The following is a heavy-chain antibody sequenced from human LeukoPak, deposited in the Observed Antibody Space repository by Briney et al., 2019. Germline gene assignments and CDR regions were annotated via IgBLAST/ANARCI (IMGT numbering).Heavy chain of an antibody. CDR3: VHGWASYGSGSSEFFDY. Sequence: GGSLSLSCSASGFTVSSNYMSWVRQAPGQGLEYVSVLYHDGGTYYADSVKGRFTISRDNSKNTLYLQMNSLRVEDTAVYYCVHGWASYGSGSSEFFDYWGQGSLVTVSS. V-gene: IGHV3-53*01. D-gene: IGHD3-10*01. CDR2: LYHDGGT. J-gene: IGHJ4*02. CDR1: GFTVSSNY.